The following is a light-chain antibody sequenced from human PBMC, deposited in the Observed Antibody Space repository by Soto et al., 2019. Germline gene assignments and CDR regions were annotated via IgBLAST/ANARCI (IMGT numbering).Light chain of an antibody. CDR3: QQYNIWPLWT. CDR1: ESVTSS. V-gene: IGKV3-15*01. Sequence: EIVMTHSPATLSVSPRDRATLFCRASESVTSSLAWYQQKPGQPPRLLIYAASTRATDVPARFSGGGSETEFTLTISSLQSEDFAVYFCQQYNIWPLWTFGQGTKVDIK. J-gene: IGKJ1*01. CDR2: AAS.